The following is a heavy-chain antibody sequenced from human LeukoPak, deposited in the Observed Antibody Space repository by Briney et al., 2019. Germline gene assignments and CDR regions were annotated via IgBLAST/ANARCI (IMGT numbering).Heavy chain of an antibody. CDR2: IRYDGSNK. Sequence: QPGGSLRLSCAASGFTFSSYGMHWVRQAPGKGLEWVAFIRYDGSNKYYADSVKGRFTISRDNSKNTLYLQMNSLRAEDTAVYYCANAGGSSGWYFDGDYYYYMDVWGKGTTVTISS. CDR1: GFTFSSYG. D-gene: IGHD6-19*01. J-gene: IGHJ6*03. V-gene: IGHV3-30*02. CDR3: ANAGGSSGWYFDGDYYYYMDV.